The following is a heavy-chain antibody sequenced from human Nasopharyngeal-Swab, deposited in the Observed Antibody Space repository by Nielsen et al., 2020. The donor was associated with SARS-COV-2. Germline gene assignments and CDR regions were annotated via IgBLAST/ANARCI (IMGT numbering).Heavy chain of an antibody. D-gene: IGHD4-17*01. J-gene: IGHJ6*03. Sequence: GESLKISCSASGFTFSLYAMHWVRQAPGKGLEWVAVIWYDGSNKYYADSVKGRFTISRDNSKNTLYLQMNSLRAEDTAVYYCARDRGRSYGDYARKDYYYYYMDVWGKGTTVTVSS. CDR3: ARDRGRSYGDYARKDYYYYYMDV. CDR2: IWYDGSNK. CDR1: GFTFSLYA. V-gene: IGHV3-33*08.